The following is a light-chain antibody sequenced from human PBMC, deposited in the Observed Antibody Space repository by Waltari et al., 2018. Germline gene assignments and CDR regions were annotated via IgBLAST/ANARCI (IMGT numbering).Light chain of an antibody. J-gene: IGKJ1*01. CDR1: QSVSSY. V-gene: IGKV3-11*01. CDR3: QQRSNWPTWT. Sequence: EIVLTQSPATLSLSPGERATPSCRARQSVSSYLAWYQQKPGQAPRLLIYDASNRATGIPARFSGSGSGTDFTLTISSLEPEDFAVYYCQQRSNWPTWTFGQGTKVEIK. CDR2: DAS.